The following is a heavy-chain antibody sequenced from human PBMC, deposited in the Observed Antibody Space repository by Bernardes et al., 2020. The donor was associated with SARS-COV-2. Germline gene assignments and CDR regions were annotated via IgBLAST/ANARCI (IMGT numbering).Heavy chain of an antibody. CDR1: GGSISSYY. Sequence: SETLSLTRTVSGGSISSYYWSWIRQPPGKGLEWIGYIYYSGSTNYNPSLKSRVTISVDTSKNQFSLKLSSVTAADTAVYYCARVLGYCSSTSCYRDYYYYGMDVWGQGTTVTVSS. D-gene: IGHD2-2*02. V-gene: IGHV4-59*01. CDR3: ARVLGYCSSTSCYRDYYYYGMDV. CDR2: IYYSGST. J-gene: IGHJ6*02.